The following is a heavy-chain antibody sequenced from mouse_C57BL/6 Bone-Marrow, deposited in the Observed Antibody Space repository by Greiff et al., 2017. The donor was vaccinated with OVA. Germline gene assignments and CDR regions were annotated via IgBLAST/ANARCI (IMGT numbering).Heavy chain of an antibody. CDR3: ARVGGGAAQAWFAY. V-gene: IGHV1-18*01. CDR2: INPNNVGT. J-gene: IGHJ3*01. CDR1: GYTFTDYN. Sequence: EVQLQQSGPELVKPGASVKIPCKASGYTFTDYNMDWVKQSHGKSLEWIGDINPNNVGTIYNQKFKGKATLTVDKSSSTAYMALRSLTSEDTAVDYCARVGGGAAQAWFAYWGQGTLVTVSA. D-gene: IGHD3-2*02.